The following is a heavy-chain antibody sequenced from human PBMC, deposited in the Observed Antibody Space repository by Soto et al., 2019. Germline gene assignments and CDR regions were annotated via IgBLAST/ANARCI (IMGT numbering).Heavy chain of an antibody. J-gene: IGHJ6*02. Sequence: TLSLTCTVSGGSISSGDYYWSWIRQPPGKGLEWIGYIYYSGSTYYNPSLKSRVTISVDTSKNQFSLKLSSVTAADTAVYYCARDSTYYYDSSGSHGMDVWGQGNTVTVSS. CDR2: IYYSGST. V-gene: IGHV4-30-4*01. D-gene: IGHD3-22*01. CDR3: ARDSTYYYDSSGSHGMDV. CDR1: GGSISSGDYY.